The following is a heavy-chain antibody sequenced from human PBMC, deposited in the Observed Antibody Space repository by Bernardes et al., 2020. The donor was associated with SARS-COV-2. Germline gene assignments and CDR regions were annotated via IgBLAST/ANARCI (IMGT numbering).Heavy chain of an antibody. CDR1: GGSISSSTVY. D-gene: IGHD6-19*01. CDR3: VRVAAGYYYQYGMDV. V-gene: IGHV4-39*01. Sequence: SETLSLTCTVSGGSISSSTVYWGWVRQPPGKGLEWIGSIYYRGNTYYSASLKSRVTISIDTSKNQFSRKLSSVTAADTAVYYCVRVAAGYYYQYGMDVWGQGTTVTVS. J-gene: IGHJ6*02. CDR2: IYYRGNT.